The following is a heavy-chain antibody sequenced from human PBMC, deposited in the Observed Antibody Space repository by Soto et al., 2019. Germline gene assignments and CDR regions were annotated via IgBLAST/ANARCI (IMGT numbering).Heavy chain of an antibody. V-gene: IGHV1-18*01. D-gene: IGHD3-16*01. CDR2: NSAYNGNT. Sequence: QVHLVQSGAEVKMPGASVKVSCKASGFTFTSYAFTWVRQAPGQGLEWMGWNSAYNGNTNYARNFRGRVTMTTDSSTSTVYMELGSLTSDDTAVYFCARDFTGWPPDGVDSWGQGTLVSVSA. J-gene: IGHJ4*02. CDR3: ARDFTGWPPDGVDS. CDR1: GFTFTSYA.